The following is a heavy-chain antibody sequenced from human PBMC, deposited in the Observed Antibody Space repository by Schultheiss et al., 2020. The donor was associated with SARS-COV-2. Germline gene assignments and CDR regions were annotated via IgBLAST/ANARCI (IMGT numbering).Heavy chain of an antibody. Sequence: GGSLRLSCAASGFTFSSYAMHWVRQAPGKGLEYVSAISSNGGSTYYANSVKGRFTISRDNSKNTLYLQMGSLRAEDTAVYYCAKPFSGVGATPFDYWGQGTLVTVSS. CDR2: ISSNGGST. D-gene: IGHD1-26*01. CDR3: AKPFSGVGATPFDY. J-gene: IGHJ4*02. V-gene: IGHV3-64*01. CDR1: GFTFSSYA.